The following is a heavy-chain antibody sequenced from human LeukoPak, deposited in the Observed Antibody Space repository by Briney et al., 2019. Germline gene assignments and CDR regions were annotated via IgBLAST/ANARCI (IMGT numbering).Heavy chain of an antibody. J-gene: IGHJ5*02. D-gene: IGHD3-3*01. CDR3: ARGYYDFWSDYNWFDP. Sequence: SETLSLTCTVSGGSISSYYWSWIRQPPGKGLEWIGYIYTSGGTNYNPSLKSRVTISVDTSKNQFSLKLSSVTAADTAVYYCARGYYDFWSDYNWFDPWGQGTLVTVSS. V-gene: IGHV4-4*09. CDR2: IYTSGGT. CDR1: GGSISSYY.